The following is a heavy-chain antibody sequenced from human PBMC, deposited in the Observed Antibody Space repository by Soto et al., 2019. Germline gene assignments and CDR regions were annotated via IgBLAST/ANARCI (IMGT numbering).Heavy chain of an antibody. CDR3: AKEGNGGSSLNS. Sequence: GSLRLSCEASGFKFDEYMMHWVRQAPGKGLAWISLISWDGGSIDYADSIKGRFTVSRDNSKTSLYLHMHSLTSDDSALYFCAKEGNGGSSLNSWGQGTLVTVSS. J-gene: IGHJ4*02. D-gene: IGHD2-15*01. CDR2: ISWDGGSI. V-gene: IGHV3-43*01. CDR1: GFKFDEYM.